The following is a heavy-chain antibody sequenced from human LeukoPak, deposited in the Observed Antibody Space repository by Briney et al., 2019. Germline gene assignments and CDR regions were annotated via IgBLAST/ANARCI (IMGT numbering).Heavy chain of an antibody. J-gene: IGHJ6*03. CDR1: GFTFSSYG. CDR2: IRYDGSNK. D-gene: IGHD3-16*01. Sequence: GGSLRLSCAASGFTFSSYGMHWVRQAPGKGLEWVAFIRYDGSNKYYADSVKGRFTISRDNSKNTLYLQMNSLRAEDTAVYYCAKNNQGGGRTLTYYYYMDVWGKGTTVTVSS. CDR3: AKNNQGGGRTLTYYYYMDV. V-gene: IGHV3-30*02.